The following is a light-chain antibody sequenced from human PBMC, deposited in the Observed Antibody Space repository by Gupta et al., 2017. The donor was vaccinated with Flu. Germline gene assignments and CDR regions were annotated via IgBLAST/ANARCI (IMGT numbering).Light chain of an antibody. V-gene: IGKV3-20*01. CDR1: QSVSSSY. Sequence: DIVLTQSPGTLSLSPGERATLSCRARQSVSSSYLAWSQQKPGQAPRLLIHGASSRATGITDRFSGSGFGKDFTLTISRRELEAFEVYYSQRNGSSPPRSFRQGTKMEIK. CDR3: QRNGSSPPRS. CDR2: GAS. J-gene: IGKJ2*04.